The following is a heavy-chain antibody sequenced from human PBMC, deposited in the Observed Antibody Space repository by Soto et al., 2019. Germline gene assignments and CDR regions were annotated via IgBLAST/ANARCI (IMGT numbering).Heavy chain of an antibody. Sequence: GGSLRLSCAASGFTFSSYAMRWVRQAPGRGLEWVSAISGSAGTIYYADSVKGRFTVSRDNSKNTLYLQMNGLTDADTAVYYCAKAATVTSVYYMDVWGKGTTVTVSS. CDR2: ISGSAGTI. D-gene: IGHD4-17*01. V-gene: IGHV3-23*01. CDR1: GFTFSSYA. J-gene: IGHJ6*03. CDR3: AKAATVTSVYYMDV.